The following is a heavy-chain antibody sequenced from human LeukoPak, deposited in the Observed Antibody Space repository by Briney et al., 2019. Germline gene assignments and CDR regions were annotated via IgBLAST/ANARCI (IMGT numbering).Heavy chain of an antibody. J-gene: IGHJ4*02. CDR1: GFTFSSYA. D-gene: IGHD7-27*01. CDR2: ISYDGSNK. CDR3: ARDSELGNSYFDY. V-gene: IGHV3-30-3*01. Sequence: GGSLRLSCAASGFTFSSYAMHWVRQAPGKGLEWVAVISYDGSNKYYADSVKGRFTISRDNSKNTLYLQMNSLRAEDTAVYYCARDSELGNSYFDYWGQGTLVTVSS.